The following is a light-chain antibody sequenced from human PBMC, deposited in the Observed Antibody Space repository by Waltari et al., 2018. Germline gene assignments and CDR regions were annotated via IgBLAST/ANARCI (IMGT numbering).Light chain of an antibody. J-gene: IGKJ1*01. V-gene: IGKV2-29*02. CDR2: ENS. CDR3: MHAIQLPRT. Sequence: DVVMTQTPLSLSVTPGQPASISCTSSQSIVNTDGRTYFYWFLQRPGQSPQLLISENSNRVSGVPDRFSGSGSGTDFTLHISRVEAEDVGVYYCMHAIQLPRTFGQGTRVEIK. CDR1: QSIVNTDGRTY.